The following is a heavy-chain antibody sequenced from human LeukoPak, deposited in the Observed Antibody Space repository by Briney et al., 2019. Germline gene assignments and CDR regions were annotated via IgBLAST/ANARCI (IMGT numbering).Heavy chain of an antibody. V-gene: IGHV4-4*07. CDR1: GGSISSYY. J-gene: IGHJ3*02. CDR2: IYTSGST. D-gene: IGHD7-27*01. CDR3: ASSPSQTGDDAFDI. Sequence: SETLSLTCTVSGGSISSYYWSWIRQPAGKGLEWIGRIYTSGSTNYNPSLKSRVTISVDTSKNQFSLKLSSVTAADTAVYYCASSPSQTGDDAFDIWGQGTMVTVSS.